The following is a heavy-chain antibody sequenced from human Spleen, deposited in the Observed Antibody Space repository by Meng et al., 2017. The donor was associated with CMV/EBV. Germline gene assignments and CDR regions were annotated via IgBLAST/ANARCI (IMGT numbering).Heavy chain of an antibody. V-gene: IGHV1-8*01. J-gene: IGHJ4*02. Sequence: ASVKVSCKASGYTFSNYDINWVRQANGQGLEWMGWMNPNSGKTGYAQKFQGRVTMTTNTSTRTVYMELSSLRSEDTAVYYCATAVGTALADFDYWGQGTLVTVSS. CDR1: GYTFSNYD. CDR2: MNPNSGKT. CDR3: ATAVGTALADFDY. D-gene: IGHD5-18*01.